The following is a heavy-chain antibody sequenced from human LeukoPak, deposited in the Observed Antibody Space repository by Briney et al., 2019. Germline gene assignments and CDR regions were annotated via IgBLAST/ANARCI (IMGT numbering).Heavy chain of an antibody. CDR3: ARQGRDYGDPHQFDY. V-gene: IGHV5-51*01. CDR1: GYSFTSYW. CDR2: IYPGDSDT. Sequence: GESLKISCKGSGYSFTSYWIGWARQMPGKGLEWMGIIYPGDSDTRYSPSFQGQVTISADKSISTAYLQWSSLKASDTAMYYCARQGRDYGDPHQFDYWGQGTLVTVSS. J-gene: IGHJ4*02. D-gene: IGHD4-17*01.